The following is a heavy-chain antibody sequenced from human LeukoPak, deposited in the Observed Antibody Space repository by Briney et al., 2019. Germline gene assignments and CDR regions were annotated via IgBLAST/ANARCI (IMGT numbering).Heavy chain of an antibody. J-gene: IGHJ1*01. CDR3: ARAYKDRSLAGKKEFFQH. CDR2: ISWNSGTI. Sequence: AGGSLRLSRAASGFTFDNYAMNWVRQVPGKGLEWISLISWNSGTIGYADSVKGRFTISRDNANNFLYLQMNSLRAEDTALYYCARAYKDRSLAGKKEFFQHWGQGTLVTVSS. D-gene: IGHD6-19*01. CDR1: GFTFDNYA. V-gene: IGHV3-9*01.